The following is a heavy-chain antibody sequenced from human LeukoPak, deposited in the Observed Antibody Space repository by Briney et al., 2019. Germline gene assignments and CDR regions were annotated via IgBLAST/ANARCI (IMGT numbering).Heavy chain of an antibody. Sequence: SETLSLTCAVSGGSISSSNWLNWVRPSPGKGLEWIGEIYQSGSTNYNPSLKSRVTISLDKSNNHFSLKLNSVTAADTAVYYCARSVQTMIRGTYMDVWGQGTTVTVSS. J-gene: IGHJ6*02. CDR2: IYQSGST. D-gene: IGHD3-10*01. CDR1: GGSISSSNW. CDR3: ARSVQTMIRGTYMDV. V-gene: IGHV4-4*02.